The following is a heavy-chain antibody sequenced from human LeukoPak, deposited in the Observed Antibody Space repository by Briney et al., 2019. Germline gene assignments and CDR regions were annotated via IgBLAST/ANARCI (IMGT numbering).Heavy chain of an antibody. Sequence: SXKVSFKASGGTFISYTISWVGQAGGQGREWMGRIIPILGRANYAQKFQGRDTITAEKSTSTAYMQLSTLRSEDTAVYYCARGSTVAPFDYWGQGTLVTVSS. CDR3: ARGSTVAPFDY. J-gene: IGHJ4*02. CDR1: GGTFISYT. D-gene: IGHD4-23*01. CDR2: IIPILGRA. V-gene: IGHV1-69*08.